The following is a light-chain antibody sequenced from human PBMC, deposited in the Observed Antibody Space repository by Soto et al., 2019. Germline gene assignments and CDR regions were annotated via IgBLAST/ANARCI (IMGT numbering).Light chain of an antibody. J-gene: IGLJ2*01. CDR1: SSDVGGYNY. CDR2: EVS. Sequence: QSVLTQPPSASGSPGQSVTISCTGTSSDVGGYNYVSWYQQHPGKAPKLMIYEVSKRPAGVPDRFSGSKSGNTASLTVSWLQAEDEADYYCSPYAGSNNVVFGGGTKLTVL. V-gene: IGLV2-8*01. CDR3: SPYAGSNNVV.